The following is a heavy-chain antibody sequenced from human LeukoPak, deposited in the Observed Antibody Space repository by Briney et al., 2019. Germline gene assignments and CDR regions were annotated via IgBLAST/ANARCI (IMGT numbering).Heavy chain of an antibody. CDR3: AKRGVVIRVILVGFHKEAYYFDS. CDR2: ISGSGGRT. CDR1: GTTLNNYG. Sequence: GGSLRLSCAVSGTTLNNYGMSWVRLAPGKGLEWVAGISGSGGRTNYADSVKGRFTISRDNAKNTLYLQMNSLRAEDTAMYFCAKRGVVIRVILVGFHKEAYYFDSWGQGALVTVSS. D-gene: IGHD3-22*01. V-gene: IGHV3-23*01. J-gene: IGHJ4*02.